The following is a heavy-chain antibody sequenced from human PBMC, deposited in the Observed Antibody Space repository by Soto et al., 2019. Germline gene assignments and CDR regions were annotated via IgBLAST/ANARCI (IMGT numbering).Heavy chain of an antibody. CDR1: GGTFSSYS. J-gene: IGHJ4*02. D-gene: IGHD2-15*01. V-gene: IGHV1-69*01. CDR2: IIPIFGTA. Sequence: QVQLVQSGAEVKKPGSSVKVSCKASGGTFSSYSINWVRQAPGQGLEWMGEIIPIFGTANSAQKFQGRVTMTADESTSTAYMELSSLRSEDTAVYYCAIDGGRHSGGTDYWGQGNLVTVSS. CDR3: AIDGGRHSGGTDY.